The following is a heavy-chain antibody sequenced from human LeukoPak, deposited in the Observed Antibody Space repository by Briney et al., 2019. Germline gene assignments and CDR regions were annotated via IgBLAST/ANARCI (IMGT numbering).Heavy chain of an antibody. J-gene: IGHJ4*02. CDR3: AREVEYYGSGSYFGY. CDR1: GYTFTSYG. Sequence: GASVKVSCKASGYTFTSYGISWVRQAPGQGLEWMGWISAYNGNTNYAQKLQGRVTMTTDTSTSTVYMELRSLRSDDTAVYYCAREVEYYGSGSYFGYWGQGTLVTVSS. D-gene: IGHD3-10*01. CDR2: ISAYNGNT. V-gene: IGHV1-18*01.